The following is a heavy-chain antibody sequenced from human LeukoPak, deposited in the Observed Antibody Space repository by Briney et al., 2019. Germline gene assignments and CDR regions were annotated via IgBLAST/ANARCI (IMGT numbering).Heavy chain of an antibody. Sequence: PGGSLRLSCVASGFTFRAYWMNWFRRAPGKGLEWVGKINQDGGEVNYVDSVSGRFTISRDNTKDSLFLQMNSLRADDTAMYYCAIDRLSYDWSDYRFHYWSQGARVTVSS. CDR1: GFTFRAYW. CDR2: INQDGGEV. V-gene: IGHV3-7*01. CDR3: AIDRLSYDWSDYRFHY. D-gene: IGHD3-22*01. J-gene: IGHJ4*01.